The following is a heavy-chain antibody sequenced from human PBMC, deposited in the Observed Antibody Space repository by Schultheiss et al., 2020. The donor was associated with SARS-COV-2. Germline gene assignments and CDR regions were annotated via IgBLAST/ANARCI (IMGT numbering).Heavy chain of an antibody. J-gene: IGHJ4*02. CDR1: GGSFSGYY. Sequence: SETLSLTCAVYGGSFSGYYWGWIRQPPGKGLEWIGYIYYSGSTNYNPSLKSRVTISVDTSKNQFSLKLSSVTAADTAVYYCASPFVYGSGGLDDYWGQGTLVTVSS. CDR3: ASPFVYGSGGLDDY. CDR2: IYYSGST. D-gene: IGHD3-10*01. V-gene: IGHV4-34*11.